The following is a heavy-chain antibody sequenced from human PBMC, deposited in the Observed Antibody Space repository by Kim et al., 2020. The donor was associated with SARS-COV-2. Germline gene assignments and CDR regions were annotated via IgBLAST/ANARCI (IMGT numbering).Heavy chain of an antibody. CDR3: ARGWDA. CDR2: RGGST. Sequence: RGGSTHYPDSVKGRFTISRDNSKNTLYLQMNSLRVEDTAVYYCARGWDAWGQGTLVTVSS. D-gene: IGHD1-26*01. J-gene: IGHJ4*02. V-gene: IGHV3-53*01.